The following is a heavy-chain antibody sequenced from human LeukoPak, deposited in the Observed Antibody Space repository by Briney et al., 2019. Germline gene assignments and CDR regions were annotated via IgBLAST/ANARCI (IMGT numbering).Heavy chain of an antibody. V-gene: IGHV3-21*01. Sequence: GGSLRLSCAASGFTLNSYSMIWVRQSPAKGREWGSSISSSSSYKYYTDSLKGRFTISRDNAKNSLYLQMNSLRAEDTPVYYCAGRGWYRDYYYMDGWGTGSTLTV. J-gene: IGHJ6*03. CDR3: AGRGWYRDYYYMDG. D-gene: IGHD6-19*01. CDR2: ISSSSSYK. CDR1: GFTLNSYS.